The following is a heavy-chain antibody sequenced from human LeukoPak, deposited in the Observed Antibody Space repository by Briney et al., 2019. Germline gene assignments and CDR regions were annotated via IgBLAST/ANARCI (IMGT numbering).Heavy chain of an antibody. Sequence: GGSLRFSCAASGFTFSSYSMNWVRQAPGKGLVWVSSISSSSSYIYYADSVKGRFTISRDNAKNSLYLQMNSLRAEDTAVYYCARDSSGGFDYWGQGTLVTVSS. V-gene: IGHV3-21*01. CDR2: ISSSSSYI. CDR1: GFTFSSYS. D-gene: IGHD3-10*01. J-gene: IGHJ4*02. CDR3: ARDSSGGFDY.